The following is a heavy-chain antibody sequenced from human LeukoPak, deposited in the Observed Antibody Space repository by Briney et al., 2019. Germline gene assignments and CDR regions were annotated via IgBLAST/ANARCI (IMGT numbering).Heavy chain of an antibody. J-gene: IGHJ4*02. Sequence: GGSLRLSCAASGFTFSSYAMHWVRQAPGKGLEWVAVISYDGSNKYYADSVKGRFTISRDNSKNTLYLQMNSLRAEDTAVYYCASLGEYQPRLTPPSYYFDYWGQGTLVTVSS. CDR2: ISYDGSNK. V-gene: IGHV3-30*04. CDR3: ASLGEYQPRLTPPSYYFDY. CDR1: GFTFSSYA. D-gene: IGHD2-2*01.